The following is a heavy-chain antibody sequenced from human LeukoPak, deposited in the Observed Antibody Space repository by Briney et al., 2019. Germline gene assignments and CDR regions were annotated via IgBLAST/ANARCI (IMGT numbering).Heavy chain of an antibody. D-gene: IGHD5-12*01. Sequence: GGSLRLSCAASGFTFSSYAMSWVRQAPGKGLERVSVISFSGGSTNYADSVKGRFTISRDNSKNTLYLQMNSLRPDDTAVYYCAKPDIVATIDPFDYWGQGTLVTVSS. V-gene: IGHV3-23*01. J-gene: IGHJ4*02. CDR3: AKPDIVATIDPFDY. CDR1: GFTFSSYA. CDR2: ISFSGGST.